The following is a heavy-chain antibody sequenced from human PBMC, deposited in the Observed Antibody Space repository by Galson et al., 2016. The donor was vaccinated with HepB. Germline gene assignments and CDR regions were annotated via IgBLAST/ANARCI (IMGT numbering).Heavy chain of an antibody. CDR3: TTDGDRHTYYGSGSYYNWVRWYFDY. Sequence: SLRLSCAASGFTFSNAWMNWVRQAPGKGLEWVGRIKSKTDGGTTDYAAPVKGRFTISRDDSKNTLYLQMNSLKTEDTAVYYCTTDGDRHTYYGSGSYYNWVRWYFDYWGQGTLVTVSS. CDR2: IKSKTDGGTT. D-gene: IGHD3-10*01. V-gene: IGHV3-15*01. J-gene: IGHJ4*02. CDR1: GFTFSNAW.